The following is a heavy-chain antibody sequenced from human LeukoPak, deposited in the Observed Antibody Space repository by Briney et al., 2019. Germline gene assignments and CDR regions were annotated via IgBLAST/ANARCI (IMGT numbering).Heavy chain of an antibody. J-gene: IGHJ3*02. CDR2: IYYSGST. Sequence: SETLSLTCTVSGGSISSGGHYWSWIRQHPGKGLEWIGYIYYSGSTYYNPSLKSRVTISVDTSKNQFSLKLSSVTAADTAVYYCARIPTRYDYYDSSGYYRDAFDIWGQGTMVTVSS. V-gene: IGHV4-31*03. CDR3: ARIPTRYDYYDSSGYYRDAFDI. CDR1: GGSISSGGHY. D-gene: IGHD3-22*01.